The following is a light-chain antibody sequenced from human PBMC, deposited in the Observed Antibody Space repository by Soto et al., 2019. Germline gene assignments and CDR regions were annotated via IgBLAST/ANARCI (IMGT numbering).Light chain of an antibody. CDR2: GAS. J-gene: IGKJ2*01. CDR3: QQYGSSPPYT. V-gene: IGKV3-20*01. Sequence: EIVLTQSPGTLSLSPGERATFSCRASQSVSSTYLAWYQQKPGQAPRLLIYGASSRATGIPDRFSGSGSGTDFTLTISRLEPEDFAVYYCQQYGSSPPYTFGQGTKVEIK. CDR1: QSVSSTY.